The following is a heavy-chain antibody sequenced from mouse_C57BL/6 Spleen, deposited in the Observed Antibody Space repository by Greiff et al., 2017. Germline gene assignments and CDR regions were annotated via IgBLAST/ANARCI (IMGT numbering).Heavy chain of an antibody. CDR3: TWAYYSNYGN. V-gene: IGHV1-15*01. D-gene: IGHD2-5*01. CDR1: GYTFTDYE. CDR2: IDPETGGT. J-gene: IGHJ4*01. Sequence: VKLQESGAELVRPGASVTLSCKASGYTFTDYEMHWVKQTPVHGLEWIGAIDPETGGTAYNQKFKGKAILTADKSSSTAYMELRSLTSEDSAVYYCTWAYYSNYGNWGQGTSVTVSS.